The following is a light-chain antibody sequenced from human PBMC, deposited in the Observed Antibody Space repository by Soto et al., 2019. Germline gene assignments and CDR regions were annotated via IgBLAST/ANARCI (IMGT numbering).Light chain of an antibody. J-gene: IGKJ5*01. V-gene: IGKV3D-20*02. CDR1: QSVSSSY. Sequence: EIVLTHSPDTLSLSPWVIATLSCRASQSVSSSYLAWYQQKPGQAPRLLIYLASNRAAGVPARFSGSGSGTDFTLTISDVEPEDFAVYYCHQRQSWPRTFGQGTRLEIK. CDR3: HQRQSWPRT. CDR2: LAS.